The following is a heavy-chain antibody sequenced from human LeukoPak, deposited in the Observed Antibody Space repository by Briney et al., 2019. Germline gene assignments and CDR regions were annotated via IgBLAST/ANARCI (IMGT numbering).Heavy chain of an antibody. Sequence: PGGSLRLSCAASGFTFSSYEMNWVRQAPGKGLEWVSYISGSGRNIYYADSVKGRFTISRDNAKNSLYLQMSSLRAEDTAVYLCARENFVDYGDALDIWGQGTMVTVSS. D-gene: IGHD4-17*01. J-gene: IGHJ3*02. V-gene: IGHV3-48*03. CDR2: ISGSGRNI. CDR3: ARENFVDYGDALDI. CDR1: GFTFSSYE.